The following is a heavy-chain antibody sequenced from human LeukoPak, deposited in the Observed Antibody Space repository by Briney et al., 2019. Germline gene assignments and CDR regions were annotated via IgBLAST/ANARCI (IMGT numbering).Heavy chain of an antibody. Sequence: KPSETLSLTCTVSGGSISRYYWSWIRQPPGKGLEWIGYIYYSGSTNYNPSLKSRVTISVDTSKNQFSLKLSSVTAADTAVYYCARQGTLTTADYWGQGTLVTVSS. CDR3: ARQGTLTTADY. D-gene: IGHD1-26*01. CDR1: GGSISRYY. V-gene: IGHV4-59*01. J-gene: IGHJ4*02. CDR2: IYYSGST.